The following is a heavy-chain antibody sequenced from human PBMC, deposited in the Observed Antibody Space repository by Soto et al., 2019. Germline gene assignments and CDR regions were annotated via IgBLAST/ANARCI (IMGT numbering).Heavy chain of an antibody. Sequence: VQLVQSGAEVKKPGSSVKVSCKASGGTFSSYAISWVRQAPGQGHEWMGGIIPIFGTADYAQKFQGRVTITADASTSTGNMELSSLRSEDTAVYYCASHYDSSGYYYRGLDYWGQGTLVTVSS. V-gene: IGHV1-69*12. CDR2: IIPIFGTA. CDR3: ASHYDSSGYYYRGLDY. J-gene: IGHJ4*02. CDR1: GGTFSSYA. D-gene: IGHD3-22*01.